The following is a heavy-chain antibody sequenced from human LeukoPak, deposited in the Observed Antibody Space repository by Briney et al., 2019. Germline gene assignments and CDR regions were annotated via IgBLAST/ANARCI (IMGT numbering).Heavy chain of an antibody. CDR2: IWYDGGNK. Sequence: HPGRSLRLSCAASGFTFSSYGMHWVRQAPGKGLEWVAVIWYDGGNKYYADSVKGRFTISRDNSKNTLYLQMNSLRAEDTAVYYCARDLKAYYYDSSGCLGPWGQGTLVTVSS. CDR3: ARDLKAYYYDSSGCLGP. J-gene: IGHJ5*02. V-gene: IGHV3-33*01. CDR1: GFTFSSYG. D-gene: IGHD3-22*01.